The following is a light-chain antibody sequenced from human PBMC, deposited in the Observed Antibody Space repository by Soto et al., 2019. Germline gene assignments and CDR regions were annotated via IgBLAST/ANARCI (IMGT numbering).Light chain of an antibody. CDR1: SSDLGSYNL. CDR2: EGS. Sequence: QSALTQPASVSGSPGQSITVSCTGTSSDLGSYNLVSWYQQHPGKAPKLMIYEGSKRPSGVSNRFSGSKSGNTASLTISGLQAEDEADYYCCSYAGSSLVFGGGTKVTVL. J-gene: IGLJ2*01. CDR3: CSYAGSSLV. V-gene: IGLV2-23*01.